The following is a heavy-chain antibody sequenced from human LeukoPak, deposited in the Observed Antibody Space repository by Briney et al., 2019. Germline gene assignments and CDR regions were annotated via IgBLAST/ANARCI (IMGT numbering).Heavy chain of an antibody. CDR3: ARVPSPQLGYFDY. CDR1: GFTFSSYA. Sequence: GGSLRLSCAASGFTFSSYAMHWVRQAPGKGLEWVAVISYDGGNKYYADSVKGRFTISRDNSKNTLYLQMNSLRAEDTAVYYCARVPSPQLGYFDYWGQGTLVTVSS. D-gene: IGHD1-1*01. J-gene: IGHJ4*02. V-gene: IGHV3-30-3*01. CDR2: ISYDGGNK.